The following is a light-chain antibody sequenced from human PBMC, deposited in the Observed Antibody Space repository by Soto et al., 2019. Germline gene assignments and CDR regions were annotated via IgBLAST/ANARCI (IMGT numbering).Light chain of an antibody. CDR3: SSYTSSSTYV. Sequence: QSVLNQPASVSGSPGQSITISCTGTSSDIGGYNYVSWYQQLPGKAPKLMIYDVTNRPSGVSNRFSGSKSGNTASLTISGLQAEDEADYYCSSYTSSSTYVFGTGTKVTVL. J-gene: IGLJ1*01. CDR2: DVT. CDR1: SSDIGGYNY. V-gene: IGLV2-14*01.